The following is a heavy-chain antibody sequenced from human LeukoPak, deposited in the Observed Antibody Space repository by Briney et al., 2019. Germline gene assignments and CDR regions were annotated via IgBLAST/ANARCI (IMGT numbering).Heavy chain of an antibody. D-gene: IGHD1-1*01. CDR1: GFTFRSYW. J-gene: IGHJ4*02. CDR2: INSDGSRI. V-gene: IGHV3-74*01. Sequence: SGGSLRLSCAASGFTFRSYWMHWVRQAPGKGLFWVSRINSDGSRIGYADSVKGRFTISRDNAKNTLYLQMNSLRVEETAVYYCVRDLGWNEDYWGQGTLVTVSS. CDR3: VRDLGWNEDY.